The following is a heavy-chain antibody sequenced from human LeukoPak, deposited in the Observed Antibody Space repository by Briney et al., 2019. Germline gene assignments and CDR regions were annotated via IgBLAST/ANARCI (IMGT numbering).Heavy chain of an antibody. CDR3: ARRYYDFWSGSPYGMDV. CDR1: GGSISSSSYY. J-gene: IGHJ6*02. Sequence: SETLSLTCTVSGGSISSSSYYWGWIRQPPGKGLEWIGSIYYSGSTYYNPSLKSRVTISVDTSKNQFSLKLSSVTAADTAVYYCARRYYDFWSGSPYGMDVWGQRTTVTVSS. V-gene: IGHV4-39*01. D-gene: IGHD3-3*01. CDR2: IYYSGST.